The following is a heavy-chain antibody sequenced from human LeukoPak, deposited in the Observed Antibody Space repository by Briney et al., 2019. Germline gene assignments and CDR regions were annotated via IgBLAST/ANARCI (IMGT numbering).Heavy chain of an antibody. J-gene: IGHJ5*02. V-gene: IGHV4-4*07. CDR3: ARDSSGYPPYNWFDP. CDR2: IYTSGST. CDR1: GDSIGTYF. D-gene: IGHD3-22*01. Sequence: PSETLSLTCTVSGDSIGTYFWNWIRQSAGKGLEWIGRIYTSGSTNYNPSLKSRVTISVDKSKNQFSLKLSSVTAADTAVYYCARDSSGYPPYNWFDPWGQGTLVTVSS.